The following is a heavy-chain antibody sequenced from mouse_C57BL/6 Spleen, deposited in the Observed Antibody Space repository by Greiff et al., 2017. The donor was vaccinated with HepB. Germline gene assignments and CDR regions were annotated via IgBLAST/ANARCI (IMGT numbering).Heavy chain of an antibody. J-gene: IGHJ2*01. CDR3: ARKKNFYFDY. V-gene: IGHV1-9*01. Sequence: QVQLKESGAELMKPGASVKLSCKATGYTFTGYWIEWVKQRPGHGLEWIGEILPGSGSTSYNEKFKGKATFTADTSSNTAYMQLSSLTTEDSAIYYCARKKNFYFDYWGQGTTLTVSS. CDR1: GYTFTGYW. CDR2: ILPGSGST.